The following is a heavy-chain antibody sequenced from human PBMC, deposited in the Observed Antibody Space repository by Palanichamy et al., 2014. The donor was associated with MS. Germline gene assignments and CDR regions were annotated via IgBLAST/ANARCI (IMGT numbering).Heavy chain of an antibody. V-gene: IGHV4-39*01. D-gene: IGHD2-21*01. CDR2: GST. J-gene: IGHJ4*02. CDR3: ARHAGYYSDSDY. Sequence: GSTYYNPSLKSRVTISVDTSKNEFSLKLSSVTAADTAVYYCARHAGYYSDSDYWGQGTLVTVSS.